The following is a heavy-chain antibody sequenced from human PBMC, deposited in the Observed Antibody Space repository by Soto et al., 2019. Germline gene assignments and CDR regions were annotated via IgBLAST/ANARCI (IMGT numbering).Heavy chain of an antibody. D-gene: IGHD3-10*01. CDR2: IWYDGSNK. CDR3: AREYYGSGSYYRTITYFDY. J-gene: IGHJ4*02. V-gene: IGHV3-33*01. CDR1: GFTFSSYG. Sequence: GGSLRLSCAASGFTFSSYGMHWVRQAPGKGLEWVAVIWYDGSNKYYADSVKGRFTISRDNSKNTLYLQMNSLRAEDTAVYYCAREYYGSGSYYRTITYFDYWGQGTLVTVSS.